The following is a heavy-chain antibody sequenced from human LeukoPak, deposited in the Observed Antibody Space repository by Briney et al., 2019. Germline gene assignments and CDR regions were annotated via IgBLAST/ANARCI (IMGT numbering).Heavy chain of an antibody. CDR3: ATDSYVSGSYYRLFY. Sequence: GGSLRLSCGASGFTFGTYWMHWVRQAPGKGLVWVSGINSDGGTTTYADSVKGRFTISRDNAKNTLYLQMNNLRTEDTAIYYCATDSYVSGSYYRLFYWGQGTLVTVSS. J-gene: IGHJ4*02. CDR1: GFTFGTYW. D-gene: IGHD3-10*01. CDR2: INSDGGTT. V-gene: IGHV3-74*01.